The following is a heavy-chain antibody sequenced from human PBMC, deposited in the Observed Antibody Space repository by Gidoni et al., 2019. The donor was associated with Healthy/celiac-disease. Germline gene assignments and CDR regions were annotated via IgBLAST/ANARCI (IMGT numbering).Heavy chain of an antibody. V-gene: IGHV5-10-1*03. CDR2: IDPSDSYT. D-gene: IGHD3-3*01. CDR1: GYSFTSYW. Sequence: EVQLVQSGAEVKKPGESLRISCKGSGYSFTSYWISWVRQMPGKGLEWMGRIDPSDSYTNYSPSFQGHVTISADKSISTAYLQWSSLKASDTAMYYCARVSPLTIFGYYYYGMDVWGQGTTVTVSS. CDR3: ARVSPLTIFGYYYYGMDV. J-gene: IGHJ6*02.